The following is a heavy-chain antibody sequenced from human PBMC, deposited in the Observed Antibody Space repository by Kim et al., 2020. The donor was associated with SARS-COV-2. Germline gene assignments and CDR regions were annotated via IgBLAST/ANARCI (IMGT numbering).Heavy chain of an antibody. CDR2: IYYSGST. D-gene: IGHD4-17*01. CDR3: ARGGNGEYPFLFDY. V-gene: IGHV4-59*01. J-gene: IGHJ4*02. Sequence: SETLSLTCTVSGGSISSYYWSWIRQPPGKGLEWIGYIYYSGSTNYNPSLKSRVTISVDTSKNQFSLKLSSVTAADTAVYYCARGGNGEYPFLFDYWGQGTLVTVSS. CDR1: GGSISSYY.